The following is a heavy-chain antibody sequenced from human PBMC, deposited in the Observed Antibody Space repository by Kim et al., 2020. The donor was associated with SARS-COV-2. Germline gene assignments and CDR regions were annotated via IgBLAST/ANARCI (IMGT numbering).Heavy chain of an antibody. Sequence: ASVKVSCKASGYTFTSYGISGVRQAPGQGLEWMGWISAYNGNTNYAQKLQGRATMTTDTSTSTASMYLGSLRSDDTAVYYCASDDSYDILTGNYGSYYYYGMDDWGQGTTVTVPS. V-gene: IGHV1-18*01. CDR3: ASDDSYDILTGNYGSYYYYGMDD. D-gene: IGHD3-9*01. CDR1: GYTFTSYG. J-gene: IGHJ6*02. CDR2: ISAYNGNT.